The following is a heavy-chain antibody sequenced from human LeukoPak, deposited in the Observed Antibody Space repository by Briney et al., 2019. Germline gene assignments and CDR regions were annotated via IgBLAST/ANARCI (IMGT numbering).Heavy chain of an antibody. CDR2: IFYSGST. D-gene: IGHD2-2*02. CDR3: ARGGQVVPAAIADWFDP. V-gene: IGHV4-30-4*01. Sequence: SQTLSLTCTVSGGSISSGDYYWSWIRQPPGKGLEWIGYIFYSGSTYYNPSLKSRVTISVDTSKNQFSLKLSSVTAADTAVYYCARGGQVVPAAIADWFDPWGQGTLVTVSS. J-gene: IGHJ5*02. CDR1: GGSISSGDYY.